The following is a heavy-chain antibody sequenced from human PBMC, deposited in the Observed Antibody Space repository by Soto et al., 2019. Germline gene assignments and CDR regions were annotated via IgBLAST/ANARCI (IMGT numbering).Heavy chain of an antibody. V-gene: IGHV4-34*01. CDR2: INHSGST. CDR1: GVPFSGSY. D-gene: IGHD4-17*01. J-gene: IGHJ4*02. Sequence: TSETLSLTCAVSGVPFSGSYWTWIRQPPGKGLEWIGEINHSGSTNYNPSLNSRVSMSVDKSKKQFSLKLTSVTAADTAMYYCGREQATSSPTTDPPIFWGQGILVTVSS. CDR3: GREQATSSPTTDPPIF.